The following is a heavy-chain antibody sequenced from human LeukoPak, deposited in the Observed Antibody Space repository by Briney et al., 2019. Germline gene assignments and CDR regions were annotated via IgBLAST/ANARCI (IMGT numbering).Heavy chain of an antibody. CDR2: INHSGNT. J-gene: IGHJ4*02. CDR3: ARVDYGDYSKDFDY. CDR1: GGSFNDYY. Sequence: SETLSLTCAVYGGSFNDYYWSWIRQPPGKGLEWIGEINHSGNTNYNPSLKSRVTISVDTSKNQFSLKLSSVTAADTAVYYCARVDYGDYSKDFDYWGQGTLVTASS. V-gene: IGHV4-34*01. D-gene: IGHD4-17*01.